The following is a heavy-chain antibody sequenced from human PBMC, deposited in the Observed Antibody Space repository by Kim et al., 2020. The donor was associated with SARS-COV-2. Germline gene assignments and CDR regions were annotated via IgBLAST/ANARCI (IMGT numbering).Heavy chain of an antibody. V-gene: IGHV4-31*03. Sequence: SETLSLTCTVSGGSISSGGYYWSWIRQHPGKGLEWIGYIYYSGSTYYNPSLKSRVTISVDTSKNQFSLKLSYVTAADTAVYYCARGGNNIVVVPSASVHYCYGRDVWGQATTVTVSS. CDR1: GGSISSGGYY. D-gene: IGHD2-2*01. CDR3: ARGGNNIVVVPSASVHYCYGRDV. CDR2: IYYSGST. J-gene: IGHJ6*02.